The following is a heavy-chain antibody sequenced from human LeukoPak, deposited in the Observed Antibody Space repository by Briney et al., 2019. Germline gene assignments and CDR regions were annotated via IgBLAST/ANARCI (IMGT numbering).Heavy chain of an antibody. V-gene: IGHV3-21*04. CDR3: VRDGKDYGDLATLDI. Sequence: PGGSLRLSCAASGFTFSSYSMNWVRQAPGKGLEWVSSISSSSSYIYYADSVKGRFTISRDNSKNTVYLQMNSLRAEDTAVYYCVRDGKDYGDLATLDIWGQGTMVTVPS. CDR1: GFTFSSYS. J-gene: IGHJ3*02. CDR2: ISSSSSYI. D-gene: IGHD4-17*01.